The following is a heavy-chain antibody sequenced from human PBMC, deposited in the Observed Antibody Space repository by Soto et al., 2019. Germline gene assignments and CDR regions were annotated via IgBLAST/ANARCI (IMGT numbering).Heavy chain of an antibody. D-gene: IGHD1-26*01. CDR3: ARSGNEGAIDY. V-gene: IGHV6-1*01. J-gene: IGHJ4*02. Sequence: QALSLPSAIPGDSVSSKSAACNLIRQSPSRGLEWLGRTYYRSKWYNEYALSLRSRITINPDTSKNQFSLQLNSVTPEDTGVYYCARSGNEGAIDYWGQGSLVTVSS. CDR2: TYYRSKWYN. CDR1: GDSVSSKSAA.